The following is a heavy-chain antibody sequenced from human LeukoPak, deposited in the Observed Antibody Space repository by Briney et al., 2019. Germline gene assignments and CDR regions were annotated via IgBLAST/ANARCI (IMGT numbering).Heavy chain of an antibody. CDR1: GYTFTGYY. CDR3: ARDGGSGWKKFDY. J-gene: IGHJ4*02. V-gene: IGHV1-18*04. CDR2: ISAYNGNT. Sequence: HGASVKVSCKASGYTFTGYYMHWVRQAPGQGLEWMGWISAYNGNTNYAQKLQGRVTMTTDTSTSTAYMELRSLRSDDTAVYYCARDGGSGWKKFDYWGQGTLVTVSS. D-gene: IGHD6-19*01.